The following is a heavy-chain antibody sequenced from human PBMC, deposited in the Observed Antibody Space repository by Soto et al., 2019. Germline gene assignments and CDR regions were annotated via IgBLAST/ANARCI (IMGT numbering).Heavy chain of an antibody. J-gene: IGHJ4*02. CDR2: INPSGGST. D-gene: IGHD5-12*01. CDR1: GYTFTSYY. Sequence: QVQLVQSGAEVTKPGASVKVSCKASGYTFTSYYIHWVRQAPGQGLEWVGLINPSGGSTTYAPKFQGTVTMTRDTSTSTGYMELNSLRSEDTAVYFCARDAQIGHGYSVYHTYWGQGTLVTVSS. V-gene: IGHV1-46*01. CDR3: ARDAQIGHGYSVYHTY.